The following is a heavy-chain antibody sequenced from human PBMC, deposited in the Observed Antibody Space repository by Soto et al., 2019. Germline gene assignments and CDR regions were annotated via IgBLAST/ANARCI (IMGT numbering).Heavy chain of an antibody. CDR3: TGEDYGSGLRGLGV. D-gene: IGHD3-10*01. CDR2: IDTGGGT. CDR1: GFTFSNYD. J-gene: IGHJ6*02. V-gene: IGHV3-13*04. Sequence: EVQLVESGGGLVQPGGSLRLSCAASGFTFSNYDMHWVRQVTGEGLEWVSAIDTGGGTSYPGSVKGRFTISRENAKNSLYLQISSLRAGDPAVYYCTGEDYGSGLRGLGVWGQGTTVTVSS.